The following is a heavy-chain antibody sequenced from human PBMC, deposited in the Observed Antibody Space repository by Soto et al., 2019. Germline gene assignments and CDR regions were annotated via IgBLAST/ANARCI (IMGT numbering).Heavy chain of an antibody. CDR2: INAGNGNT. V-gene: IGHV1-3*01. CDR3: ASAPLVRGVIPTY. J-gene: IGHJ4*02. CDR1: GYTFTSYA. D-gene: IGHD3-10*01. Sequence: QVQLVQSGAEVKKPGASVKVSCKASGYTFTSYAMHWVRQAPGQRLEWMGWINAGNGNTKYSQKFQGRVTITRDTXASTAYMELSSLRSEDTAVYYCASAPLVRGVIPTYWGQGTLVTVSS.